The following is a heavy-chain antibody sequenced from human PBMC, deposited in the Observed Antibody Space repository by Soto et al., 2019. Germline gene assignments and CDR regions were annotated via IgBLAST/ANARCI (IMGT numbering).Heavy chain of an antibody. V-gene: IGHV3-33*01. D-gene: IGHD1-26*01. CDR2: IWYDGSNK. CDR3: ARDQGSYSVSYYGMDV. J-gene: IGHJ6*02. Sequence: GGSLRLSCAASGFTFSSYGMHWVRQAPGKGLEWVAVIWYDGSNKYYADSVKGRFTISRDNSKNTLYLQMNSLRAEDTAVYYCARDQGSYSVSYYGMDVWGQGTTVTVSS. CDR1: GFTFSSYG.